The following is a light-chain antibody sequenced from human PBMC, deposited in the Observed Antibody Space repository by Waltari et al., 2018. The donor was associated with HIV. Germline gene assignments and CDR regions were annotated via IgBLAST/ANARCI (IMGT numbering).Light chain of an antibody. CDR2: AAS. CDR1: QNVDTY. V-gene: IGKV1-39*01. CDR3: QQSFKVPRT. Sequence: DIQMTQSPSSLSASVGDRITIPCWASQNVDTYIGWYHNKPGKAPKLRIYAASTLQSGVPSRFSGSGSGTELTLIISSLQPEDFATYYCQQSFKVPRTFGQGSKVEVK. J-gene: IGKJ1*01.